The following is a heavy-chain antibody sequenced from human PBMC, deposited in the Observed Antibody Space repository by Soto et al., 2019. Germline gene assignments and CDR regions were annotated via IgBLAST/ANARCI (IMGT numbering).Heavy chain of an antibody. CDR1: GFTFRSYG. V-gene: IGHV3-33*03. D-gene: IGHD1-1*01. Sequence: QVQLVESGGGVVQPGRSLRLSCTASGFTFRSYGMHWVRQAPGKGLEWVAVIWYDGSNKYYADSVKGRFTISRDNSKNTLYLQMNSLRVEDTAVYYCARGTFNYYYGMDVWGQGTTVTVSS. J-gene: IGHJ6*02. CDR2: IWYDGSNK. CDR3: ARGTFNYYYGMDV.